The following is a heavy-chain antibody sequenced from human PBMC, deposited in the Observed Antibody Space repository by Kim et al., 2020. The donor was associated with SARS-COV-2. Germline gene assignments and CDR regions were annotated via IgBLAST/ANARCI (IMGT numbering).Heavy chain of an antibody. J-gene: IGHJ5*02. V-gene: IGHV4-4*02. Sequence: SETLSHTCAVSGGSISSSNWWSWVRQPPGKGLEWIGEIYHSGSTNYNPSLKSRVTISVDKSKNQFSLKLSSVTAADTAVYYCARGLGDFWSGYLYNNWFDPWGQGTLVTVSS. CDR1: GGSISSSNW. D-gene: IGHD3-3*01. CDR3: ARGLGDFWSGYLYNNWFDP. CDR2: IYHSGST.